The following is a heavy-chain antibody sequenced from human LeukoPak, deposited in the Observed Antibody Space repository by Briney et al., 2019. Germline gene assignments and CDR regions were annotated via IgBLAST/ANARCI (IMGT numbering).Heavy chain of an antibody. CDR2: ISAYNGNT. V-gene: IGHV1-18*01. D-gene: IGHD4-17*01. CDR3: ARGSSLTQDYGDYPGDYYYYYMDV. Sequence: ASVKVSCKASGYTFTSYGISWVRQAPGQGLEWMGWISAYNGNTNYAQKLQGRVTMTTDTSTSTAYMELRSLRSDDTAVYYCARGSSLTQDYGDYPGDYYYYYMDVWGKGTTVTVSS. CDR1: GYTFTSYG. J-gene: IGHJ6*03.